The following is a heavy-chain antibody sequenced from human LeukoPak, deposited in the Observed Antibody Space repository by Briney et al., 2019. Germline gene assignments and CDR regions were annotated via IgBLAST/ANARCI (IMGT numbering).Heavy chain of an antibody. D-gene: IGHD4-17*01. J-gene: IGHJ6*02. CDR1: GFTFSSYS. Sequence: GGSLRLSCAASGFTFSSYSMNWVRQAPGKGLEWVSSISSSSSYIYYADSVKGRFTISRDNAKNSLYLQMNSLRAEDTAVYYCARDLLHGYGAVPYYGMDVWGQGTTVTVSS. V-gene: IGHV3-21*01. CDR2: ISSSSSYI. CDR3: ARDLLHGYGAVPYYGMDV.